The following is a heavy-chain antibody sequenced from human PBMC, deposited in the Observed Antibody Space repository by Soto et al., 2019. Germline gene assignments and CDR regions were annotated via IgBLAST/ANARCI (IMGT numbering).Heavy chain of an antibody. CDR2: ISGSGGST. V-gene: IGHV3-23*01. CDR1: GFTFSSYA. J-gene: IGHJ5*02. Sequence: PGGSLRLSCAASGFTFSSYAMSWVRQAPGKGLEWVSAISGSGGSTYYADSVKGRFTISRDNSKNTLYLQMNSLRAEDTAVYYCAKADIVVVVAATPIEWFDPWGQGTLVTVSS. D-gene: IGHD2-15*01. CDR3: AKADIVVVVAATPIEWFDP.